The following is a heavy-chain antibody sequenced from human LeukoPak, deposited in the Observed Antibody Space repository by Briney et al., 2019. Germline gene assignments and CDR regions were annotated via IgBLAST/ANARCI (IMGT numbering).Heavy chain of an antibody. CDR1: GFIFNDYA. CDR2: ISAGGDST. Sequence: GGSLRLSCAASGFIFNDYALSWVRQAPGKGLEWVSGISAGGDSTYYADSVKGRFTISRDSSKHTAHLQMNNLRAEDTAVYYCAKDRWLDYTTSSRPFDHWGQGTRVTVSS. V-gene: IGHV3-23*01. D-gene: IGHD3-22*01. CDR3: AKDRWLDYTTSSRPFDH. J-gene: IGHJ4*02.